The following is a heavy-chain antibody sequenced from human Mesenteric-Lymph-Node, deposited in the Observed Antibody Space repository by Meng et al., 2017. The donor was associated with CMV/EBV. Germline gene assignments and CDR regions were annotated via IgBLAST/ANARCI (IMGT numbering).Heavy chain of an antibody. CDR1: GFTFSDYW. CDR3: VRDGHHWNFDS. V-gene: IGHV3-74*01. Sequence: GESLKISCAASGFTFSDYWIHWVRQGPGKGLVWVSRIKGDGSYANYADSVQGRFTRTRDNAKNTLFLQMNSLRGDDTGVYYCVRDGHHWNFDSWGQGTPVTVSS. D-gene: IGHD1-1*01. CDR2: IKGDGSYA. J-gene: IGHJ4*02.